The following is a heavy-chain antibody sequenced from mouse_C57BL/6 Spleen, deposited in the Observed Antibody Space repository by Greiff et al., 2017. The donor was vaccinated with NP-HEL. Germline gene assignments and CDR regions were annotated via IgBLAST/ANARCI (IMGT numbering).Heavy chain of an antibody. CDR3: ARSRQGKLYFDY. D-gene: IGHD2-1*01. CDR1: GYSFTDYN. V-gene: IGHV1-39*01. Sequence: VQLQQSGPELVKPGASVKISCKASGYSFTDYNMNWVKQSNGKSLEWIGVINTNYGTTSYNQTFKGKATLTVDQSSSTAYMQLNSLTSEDSAVYDCARSRQGKLYFDYWGQGTTLTVSS. CDR2: INTNYGTT. J-gene: IGHJ2*01.